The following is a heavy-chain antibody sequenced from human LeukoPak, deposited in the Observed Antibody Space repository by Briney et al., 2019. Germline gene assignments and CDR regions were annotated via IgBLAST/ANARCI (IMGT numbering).Heavy chain of an antibody. CDR2: ISYDGSNK. J-gene: IGHJ6*02. Sequence: QTGGSLRLSCAAPGFTFSSYGMHWVRQAPGKGLEWVAVISYDGSNKYYADSVKGRFTVSRDNSKNTLYLQMNSLRAEDTAVYYCANGAVNWNPRLAYGMDVWGQGTTVTVSS. CDR1: GFTFSSYG. CDR3: ANGAVNWNPRLAYGMDV. V-gene: IGHV3-30*18. D-gene: IGHD1-20*01.